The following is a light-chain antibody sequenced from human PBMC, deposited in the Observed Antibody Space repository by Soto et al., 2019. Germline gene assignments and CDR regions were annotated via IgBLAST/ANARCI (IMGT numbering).Light chain of an antibody. CDR3: ETWYSNTHKV. Sequence: QLVLTQSSSASASLGSSVKLTCILSSGHSTYIIAWHQQQPGKAPRFLMTLDRSGSYNRGSGVPDRFSGSSSGADRYLTISNLQYEDEGDYYCETWYSNTHKVFGGGTKLTVL. CDR1: SGHSTYI. J-gene: IGLJ3*02. V-gene: IGLV4-60*02. CDR2: LDRSGSY.